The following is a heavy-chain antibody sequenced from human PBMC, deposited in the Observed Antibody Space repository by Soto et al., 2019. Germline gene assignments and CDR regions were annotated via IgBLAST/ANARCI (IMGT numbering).Heavy chain of an antibody. Sequence: QVHLVESGGGLVKPGGSLRLSCTASGFTFSDFHMNWIRQAPGRGLEWISYISTRGSTIHYVDSVKGRFTISRDNAKNSLYLHRNSLRAEYTAVYYCARARGKVWVDYWCQGTLVTVSS. V-gene: IGHV3-11*01. CDR1: GFTFSDFH. D-gene: IGHD3-16*01. J-gene: IGHJ4*02. CDR2: ISTRGSTI. CDR3: ARARGKVWVDY.